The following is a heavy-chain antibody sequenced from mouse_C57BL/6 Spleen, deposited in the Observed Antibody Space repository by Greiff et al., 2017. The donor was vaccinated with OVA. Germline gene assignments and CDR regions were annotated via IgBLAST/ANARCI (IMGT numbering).Heavy chain of an antibody. CDR3: ARLGGYGGYAMDY. J-gene: IGHJ4*01. CDR1: GYTFTSYW. V-gene: IGHV1-55*01. D-gene: IGHD2-2*01. Sequence: VQLQQPGAELVKPGASVKMSCKASGYTFTSYWITWVKQRPGQGLEWIGDIYPGSGSTNYNEKFKSKATLTVDTSSSTAYMQLSSLTSEDSAVYYCARLGGYGGYAMDYWGQGTSVTVSS. CDR2: IYPGSGST.